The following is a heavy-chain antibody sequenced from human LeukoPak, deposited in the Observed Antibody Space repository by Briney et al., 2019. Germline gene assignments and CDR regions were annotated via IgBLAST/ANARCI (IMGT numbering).Heavy chain of an antibody. Sequence: ASVKVSCKASGYTFTSYDINWVRQATAQGLEWMGWMNPNSGNTGYAQKFQGRVTITRNTSISTAYMELSSLRSEDTAVYYCAGGGSSWPFDAFDIWGQGTMVTVSS. CDR1: GYTFTSYD. D-gene: IGHD6-13*01. V-gene: IGHV1-8*03. CDR2: MNPNSGNT. CDR3: AGGGSSWPFDAFDI. J-gene: IGHJ3*02.